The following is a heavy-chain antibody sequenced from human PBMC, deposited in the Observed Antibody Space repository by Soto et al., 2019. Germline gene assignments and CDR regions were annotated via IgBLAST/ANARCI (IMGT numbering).Heavy chain of an antibody. J-gene: IGHJ4*02. V-gene: IGHV4-34*01. Sequence: SETLSLTCAVYGGSFSNYYWTWIRRPPGRGLEWIGEINHNGSTNYNPSLKSRLTISVDTSRNQFSLKLSSVTAADTAMYYCARDRVYNYRYLDYWGQGTRVTSPQ. CDR1: GGSFSNYY. CDR3: ARDRVYNYRYLDY. CDR2: INHNGST. D-gene: IGHD3-16*02.